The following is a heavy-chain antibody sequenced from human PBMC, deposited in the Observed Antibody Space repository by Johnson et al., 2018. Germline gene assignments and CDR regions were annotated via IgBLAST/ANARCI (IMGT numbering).Heavy chain of an antibody. J-gene: IGHJ6*03. CDR2: IAYDGSNK. CDR3: ARDRDYYMDV. V-gene: IGHV3-30-3*01. Sequence: QVQLVQSGGGVVQPGRSLRLSCAASGFTFSSYAMHWVRQAPGKGLEWVAVIAYDGSNKYYADSVKGRFTISRDNSTNTLYLQMNSLRAEETAVYYCARDRDYYMDVWGKGTTGTVSS. CDR1: GFTFSSYA.